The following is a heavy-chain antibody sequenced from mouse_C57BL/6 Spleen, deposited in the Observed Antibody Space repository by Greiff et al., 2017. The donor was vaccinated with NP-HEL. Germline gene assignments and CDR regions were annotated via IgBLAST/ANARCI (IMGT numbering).Heavy chain of an antibody. CDR3: ARRFDY. CDR2: INPYNGGT. V-gene: IGHV1-19*01. Sequence: VQLKESGPVLVKPGAPVKMSCKASGYTFTDYYMNWVKQSHGKSLEWIGVINPYNGGTSYNQKFKGKATLTVDKSSSTAYMELNSLTSEDSAVYYCARRFDYWGQGTTLTVSS. J-gene: IGHJ2*01. CDR1: GYTFTDYY.